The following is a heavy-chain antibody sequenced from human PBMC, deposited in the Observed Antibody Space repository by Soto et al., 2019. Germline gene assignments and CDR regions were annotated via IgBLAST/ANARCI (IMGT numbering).Heavy chain of an antibody. V-gene: IGHV4-39*01. J-gene: IGHJ5*02. D-gene: IGHD3-9*01. Sequence: PSETLSLTCTVSGGSISSSSYYWGWIRQPPGKGLEWIGSIYYSGSTYYNPSLKSRVTISVDTSKNQFSLKLSSVTAADTAVYYCARPYDILTSLHFDPWGQGTLVTVSS. CDR3: ARPYDILTSLHFDP. CDR2: IYYSGST. CDR1: GGSISSSSYY.